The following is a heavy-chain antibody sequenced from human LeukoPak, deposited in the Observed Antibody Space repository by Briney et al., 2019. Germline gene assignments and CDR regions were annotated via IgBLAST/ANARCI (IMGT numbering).Heavy chain of an antibody. V-gene: IGHV3-53*01. J-gene: IGHJ4*02. CDR2: IHSGGST. D-gene: IGHD3-3*01. CDR1: GFTVSSNY. CDR3: AKVGFSEMEWLLYSDH. Sequence: PGGSLRLSCAASGFTVSSNYMSWVRQAPGKGLEWVSVIHSGGSTYYADSVKGRFTISRDNSKNTLYLQMNSLRAEDTAVYYCAKVGFSEMEWLLYSDHWGQGTLVTVSS.